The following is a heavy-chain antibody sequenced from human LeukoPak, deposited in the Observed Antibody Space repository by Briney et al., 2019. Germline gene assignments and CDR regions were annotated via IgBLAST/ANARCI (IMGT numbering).Heavy chain of an antibody. D-gene: IGHD1-1*01. CDR2: IYTSGST. CDR3: ARLSTWNDGVDAFDI. V-gene: IGHV4-38-2*02. CDR1: GYSISSGYY. J-gene: IGHJ3*02. Sequence: KSSETLSLTCTVSGYSISSGYYWGWIRQPPGKGLEWVGRIYTSGSTNYNPSLKSRVTLSVDTSKNQFSLNLSSVTAADTAVFYCARLSTWNDGVDAFDIWGQGTMVTVSS.